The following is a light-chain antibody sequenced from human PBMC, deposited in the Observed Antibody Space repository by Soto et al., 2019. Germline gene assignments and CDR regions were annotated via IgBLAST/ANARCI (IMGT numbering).Light chain of an antibody. V-gene: IGLV1-36*01. Sequence: QSVLTQPPSVSAAPGQRVDISCSGGGSNLANHVSTWYQQLPGKAPKLLLYYDGVLASGVSDRFSGSRSVSSASLAISGLQSDDEDTYYCASWDDSQHALLFGGGTKLTVL. CDR3: ASWDDSQHALL. J-gene: IGLJ2*01. CDR2: YDG. CDR1: GSNLANHV.